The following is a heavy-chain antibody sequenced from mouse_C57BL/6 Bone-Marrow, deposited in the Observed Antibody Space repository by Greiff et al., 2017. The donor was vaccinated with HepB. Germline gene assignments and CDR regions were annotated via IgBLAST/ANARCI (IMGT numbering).Heavy chain of an antibody. CDR2: INPSSGYT. CDR1: GYTFTSYT. D-gene: IGHD2-1*01. V-gene: IGHV1-4*01. J-gene: IGHJ4*01. Sequence: VQLQQSGAELARPGASVKMSCKASGYTFTSYTMHWVKQRPGQGLEWIGYINPSSGYTKYNQKFKDKATLTADKSSRTAYMQLSSLTSEDSAVYYCARAPYGNYPYYYAMDYWGQGTSVTVSS. CDR3: ARAPYGNYPYYYAMDY.